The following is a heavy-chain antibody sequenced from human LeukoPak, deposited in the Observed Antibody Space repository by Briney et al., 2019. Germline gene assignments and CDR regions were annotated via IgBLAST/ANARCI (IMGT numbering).Heavy chain of an antibody. D-gene: IGHD3-22*01. CDR3: ARQPGHYYDSSGYNFDY. CDR1: GGSISSSSYY. V-gene: IGHV4-39*01. Sequence: PSETLSLTCTVSGGSISSSSYYWGWLRQPPGKGLEWIGSIYYSGSTYYNPSLKSRVTISVDTSKNQFSLKLSSVTAADTAVYYCARQPGHYYDSSGYNFDYWGQGTLVTVSS. CDR2: IYYSGST. J-gene: IGHJ4*02.